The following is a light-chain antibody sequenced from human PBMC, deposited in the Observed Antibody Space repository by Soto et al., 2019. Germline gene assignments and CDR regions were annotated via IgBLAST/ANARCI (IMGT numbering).Light chain of an antibody. V-gene: IGKV3-15*01. Sequence: EIVLTQSPATLSVSPGESATLSCWATQRVSTTLAWYQQKPGQAPRLLIYGASTRAPGVPARFSGSGFGTKLALTISSLQSEDFAVYYCQQYNDWLRYTFGQGTKLEI. CDR3: QQYNDWLRYT. CDR2: GAS. J-gene: IGKJ2*01. CDR1: QRVSTT.